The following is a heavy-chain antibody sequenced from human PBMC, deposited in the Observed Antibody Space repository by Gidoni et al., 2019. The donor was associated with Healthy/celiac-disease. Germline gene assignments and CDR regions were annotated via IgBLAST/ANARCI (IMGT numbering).Heavy chain of an antibody. Sequence: EVQLVESGGGLVKPGGSLRLSCAASGFTFSSYSMTGVRQAPGKGLEWVSSISSSSSYIYYADSVKGRFTISRDNAKNSLYLQMNSLRAEDTAVYYCARGGLRYFDWFYNWFDPWGQGTLVTVSS. J-gene: IGHJ5*02. V-gene: IGHV3-21*01. CDR1: GFTFSSYS. CDR2: ISSSSSYI. CDR3: ARGGLRYFDWFYNWFDP. D-gene: IGHD3-9*01.